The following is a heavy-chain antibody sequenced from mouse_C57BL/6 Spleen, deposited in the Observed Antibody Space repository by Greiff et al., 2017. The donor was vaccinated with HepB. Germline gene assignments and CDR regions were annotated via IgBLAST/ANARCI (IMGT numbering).Heavy chain of an antibody. CDR2: IDPSDSYT. Sequence: VQLQQPGAELVMPGASVKLSCKASGYTFTSYWMHWVKQRPGQGLEWIGEIDPSDSYTNYNQKFKGKSTLTVDKSSSTAYMQLSSLTSEDSAVYYCARFWDPYFDYWGQGTTLTVSS. V-gene: IGHV1-69*01. D-gene: IGHD4-1*01. CDR3: ARFWDPYFDY. J-gene: IGHJ2*01. CDR1: GYTFTSYW.